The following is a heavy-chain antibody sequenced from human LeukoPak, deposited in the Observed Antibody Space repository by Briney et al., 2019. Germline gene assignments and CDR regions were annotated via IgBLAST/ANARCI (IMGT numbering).Heavy chain of an antibody. CDR2: IRPTDGAT. CDR1: GYIFTDHF. J-gene: IGHJ4*02. Sequence: VASVKVSCKASGYIFTDHFFHWVRQAPGQGLEWMGWIRPTDGATKVAQKFQGRVTLTRDTSISTVYMEMSGLRFDDTAMYYCSRGRYRYSYEYWGQGTLVTVSS. CDR3: SRGRYRYSYEY. V-gene: IGHV1-2*02. D-gene: IGHD1-26*01.